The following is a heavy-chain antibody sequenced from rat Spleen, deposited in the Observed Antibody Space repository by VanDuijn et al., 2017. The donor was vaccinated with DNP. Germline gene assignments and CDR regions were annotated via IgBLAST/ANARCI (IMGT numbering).Heavy chain of an antibody. CDR3: ARQRVMYTSATGFAY. D-gene: IGHD1-6*01. J-gene: IGHJ3*01. V-gene: IGHV5-7*01. CDR2: ISYDGSST. CDR1: GFTFSDYN. Sequence: EVQLVESGGGLVQPGRSLKLSCAASGFTFSDYNMAWVRQAPKKGLEWVATISYDGSSTYYRDSVKGRFTISRDNAKSTLYLQMDSLRSEDTATYCFARQRVMYTSATGFAYWGQGTLVTVSS.